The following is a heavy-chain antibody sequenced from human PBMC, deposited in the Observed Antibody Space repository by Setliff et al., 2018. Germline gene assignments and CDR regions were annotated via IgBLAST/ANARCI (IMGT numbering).Heavy chain of an antibody. CDR3: AGSQGSGGYYSNSPYYFHY. D-gene: IGHD3-10*01. J-gene: IGHJ4*02. CDR2: VYYTGDT. CDR1: GGSISSYY. Sequence: SETLSLTCTVSGGSISSYYWSWIRQPPGKELEWMAYVYYTGDTYYNPSLKSRISISIDTSKNQSSLNLISVTAADTAVYYCAGSQGSGGYYSNSPYYFHYWGQGTLVTVSS. V-gene: IGHV4-59*03.